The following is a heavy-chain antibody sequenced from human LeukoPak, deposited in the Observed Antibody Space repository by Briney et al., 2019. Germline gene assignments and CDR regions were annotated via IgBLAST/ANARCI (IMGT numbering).Heavy chain of an antibody. CDR1: GFTFRSYA. CDR2: ISRSGGST. Sequence: AGGSLRLSCVASGFTFRSYAMNWVRQAPGKGLEWVSAISRSGGSTYSADSVKGRFTISRDTSKNTLYLQMNSLRAEDTAVYYCAKGIAVAGFRGYYYYGMDVWGQGTTVTVSS. CDR3: AKGIAVAGFRGYYYYGMDV. J-gene: IGHJ6*02. V-gene: IGHV3-23*01. D-gene: IGHD6-19*01.